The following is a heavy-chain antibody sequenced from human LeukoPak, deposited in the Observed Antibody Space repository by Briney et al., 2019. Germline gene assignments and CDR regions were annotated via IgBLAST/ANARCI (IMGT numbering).Heavy chain of an antibody. CDR1: GFTFSSYA. J-gene: IGHJ6*03. CDR3: ASGSGSYRTPYYYMDV. Sequence: GGSLRLSCAASGFTFSSYAMSWVRQAPGKGLEWVSAISGSGGSTYYADSVKGRFTISRDNSKNTLYLQMNSLRAEDTAVYYCASGSGSYRTPYYYMDVWGTGTTVTVSS. D-gene: IGHD3-10*01. CDR2: ISGSGGST. V-gene: IGHV3-23*01.